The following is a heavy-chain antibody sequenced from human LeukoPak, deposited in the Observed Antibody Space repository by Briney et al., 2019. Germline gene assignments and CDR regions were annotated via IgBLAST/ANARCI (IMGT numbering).Heavy chain of an antibody. D-gene: IGHD3-3*01. CDR1: GGSISSGDYY. J-gene: IGHJ4*02. CDR3: ARVCASGYLY. Sequence: SETLSLTCTVSGGSISSGDYYWSWIRQPPGKGLEWIGYIYYSGSTYYNPSLKSRVTISVDTSKNQFSLKLRSVTAADTAVYYGARVCASGYLYWGQGTLVTVSS. CDR2: IYYSGST. V-gene: IGHV4-30-4*01.